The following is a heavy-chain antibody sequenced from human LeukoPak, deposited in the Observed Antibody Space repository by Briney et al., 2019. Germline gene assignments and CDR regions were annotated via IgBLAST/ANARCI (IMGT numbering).Heavy chain of an antibody. CDR2: ISGSGGST. CDR1: GFTFSNYA. D-gene: IGHD3-3*01. Sequence: AGGSLRLSCAASGFTFSNYAVSWVRQAPGKGLAWVSTISGSGGSTYYTGSVKGRFTISRDNSKNTLYLQMNSLRAEDTAIYYCAKDTYDFWSGFDYWGRGTLVTVSS. J-gene: IGHJ4*02. CDR3: AKDTYDFWSGFDY. V-gene: IGHV3-23*01.